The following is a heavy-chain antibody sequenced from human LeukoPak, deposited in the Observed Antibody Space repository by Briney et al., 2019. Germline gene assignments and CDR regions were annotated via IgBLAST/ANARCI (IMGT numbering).Heavy chain of an antibody. D-gene: IGHD3-16*01. CDR1: GYTFTSYG. J-gene: IGHJ6*03. Sequence: GASVKVSCKTSGYTFTSYGIIWVRQAPGQGLEWMGWISAYNGNRNYAQKLQGRVTMTTDTSTSTAYMELRSLGSDDTAVYYCAKLGGQELHNYYVAVCGKGTTVAVSS. CDR3: AKLGGQELHNYYVAV. V-gene: IGHV1-18*01. CDR2: ISAYNGNR.